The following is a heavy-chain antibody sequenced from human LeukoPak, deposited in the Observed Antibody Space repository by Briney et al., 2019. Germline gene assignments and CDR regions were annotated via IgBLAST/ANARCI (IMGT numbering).Heavy chain of an antibody. V-gene: IGHV3-30*02. CDR3: AKERYSSSSLFAVTPFDY. J-gene: IGHJ4*02. CDR2: IRYDGSDR. D-gene: IGHD6-13*01. CDR1: EFTFSSYG. Sequence: QPGGSLRLSCVASEFTFSSYGMHWVRQAPGKGLEWVAYIRYDGSDRYYADSVKGRFTISRDNSKNTLYLQMNSLRAEDTAVYHCAKERYSSSSLFAVTPFDYWGQGTRITVSS.